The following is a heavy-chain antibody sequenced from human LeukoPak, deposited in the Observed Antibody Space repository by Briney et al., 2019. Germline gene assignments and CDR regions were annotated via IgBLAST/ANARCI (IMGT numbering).Heavy chain of an antibody. V-gene: IGHV3-7*01. Sequence: PGGSLRLSCAASGFTFSSYWMSWVRQAPGKGLEWVANIKQDGSEKYYVDSVKGRFTISRDNAKNSLYQQMNSLRAEDTAVYYCARVMYSYGHREYYFDYWGQGTLVTVSS. CDR2: IKQDGSEK. J-gene: IGHJ4*02. D-gene: IGHD5-18*01. CDR3: ARVMYSYGHREYYFDY. CDR1: GFTFSSYW.